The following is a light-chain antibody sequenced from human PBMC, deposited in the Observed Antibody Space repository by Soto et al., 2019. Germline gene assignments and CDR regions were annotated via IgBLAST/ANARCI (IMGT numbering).Light chain of an antibody. CDR2: KAS. CDR3: QQANTFPLT. CDR1: QTISSW. V-gene: IGKV1-5*03. J-gene: IGKJ5*01. Sequence: DSQITQSPSTLSGSVGDRVTTTCRASQTISSWLAWYQQKPGKAPKLLIYKASTLKSGVPSRFSGSGSGTHFTLTISSLQPEDFATYYCQQANTFPLTFGQGTRLEIK.